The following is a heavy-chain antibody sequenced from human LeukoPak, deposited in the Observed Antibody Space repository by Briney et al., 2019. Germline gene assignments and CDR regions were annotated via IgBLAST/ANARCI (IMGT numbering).Heavy chain of an antibody. J-gene: IGHJ4*02. CDR2: INHSGTT. V-gene: IGHV4-34*01. CDR3: AKDQGGNRYFDY. D-gene: IGHD1-14*01. CDR1: GGSFSGNY. Sequence: SETLSLTCAVYGGSFSGNYWSWIRQPPGEGLEGVGEINHSGTTEYNASLKSRVTISLDTCKNQFSLKLSSVTAADTAVYYCAKDQGGNRYFDYGGQGTLVTVSS.